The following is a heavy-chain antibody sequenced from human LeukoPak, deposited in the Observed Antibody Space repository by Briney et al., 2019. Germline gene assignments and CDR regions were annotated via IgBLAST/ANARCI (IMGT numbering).Heavy chain of an antibody. D-gene: IGHD1-26*01. J-gene: IGHJ3*02. CDR2: LKQDGSVR. Sequence: GGSLRLSCAAMGFDFSNYWMSWVRQTPGEGLEWVANLKQDGSVRGFVDSVKGRFTVSRDNAKKSLYLQMNSLRAEDTALYHCVREGPVGGEFDIWGQGTMVTVSS. V-gene: IGHV3-7*01. CDR3: VREGPVGGEFDI. CDR1: GFDFSNYW.